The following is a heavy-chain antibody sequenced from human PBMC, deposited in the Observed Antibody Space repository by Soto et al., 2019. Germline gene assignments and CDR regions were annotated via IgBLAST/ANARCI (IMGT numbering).Heavy chain of an antibody. CDR2: FIPIFGTP. CDR3: AWARGVGDNGYYYGMDV. J-gene: IGHJ6*02. CDR1: GDSFRSYS. V-gene: IGHV1-69*01. D-gene: IGHD3-10*01. Sequence: HGQLVQSGSEMKKPGSSVRVSCKASGDSFRSYSLSWVRQAPGQGLAWIGGFIPIFGTPKYAQKFQGRLTISADESTSTVSMELSSLRSEDTAVYYCAWARGVGDNGYYYGMDVWGQGTTVTVSS.